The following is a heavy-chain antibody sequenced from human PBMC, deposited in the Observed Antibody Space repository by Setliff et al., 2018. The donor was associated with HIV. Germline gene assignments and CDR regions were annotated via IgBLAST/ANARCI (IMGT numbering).Heavy chain of an antibody. V-gene: IGHV1-2*06. D-gene: IGHD6-13*01. Sequence: ASVKVSCTTSGYAFTDYSIPWVRQAPGQGLEWVGRINPDSRGTNYAQTFQGRVTMTRDTSVNTAYMELSRLKSDDTAVFYCARGVKGIATTGKDYFYYWGQGTLVTVSS. CDR3: ARGVKGIATTGKDYFYY. CDR1: GYAFTDYS. J-gene: IGHJ4*02. CDR2: INPDSRGT.